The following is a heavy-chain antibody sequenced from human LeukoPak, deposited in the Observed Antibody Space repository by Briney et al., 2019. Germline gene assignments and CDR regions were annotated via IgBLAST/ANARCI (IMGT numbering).Heavy chain of an antibody. CDR1: GFSLSTSGVG. Sequence: SGPTLVQPTQTLTLTCTFSGFSLSTSGVGVGWIRQPPGEALEWLALIYWDDDKRYIPSLKSRLTITKDTSQNQVVLTMTNMDPVDTATYYCAHSDNSQLILDYWGQGILVTVSS. V-gene: IGHV2-5*02. D-gene: IGHD2-2*01. CDR3: AHSDNSQLILDY. CDR2: IYWDDDK. J-gene: IGHJ4*02.